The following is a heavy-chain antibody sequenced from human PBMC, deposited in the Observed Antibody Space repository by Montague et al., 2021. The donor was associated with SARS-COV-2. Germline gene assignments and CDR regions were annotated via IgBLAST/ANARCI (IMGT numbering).Heavy chain of an antibody. V-gene: IGHV4-34*01. D-gene: IGHD2-2*01. Sequence: SETLSLTCAVYGGAFSGFYWSWIRQAPGKGLEWIGEINNSGSTNYNPSLKSRVTISLNTSKNQFSLNMYSLTAADTAVYFCARGHRGCSGPSCNGGFRRGAFDFWGQGTLVTVSS. CDR1: GGAFSGFY. J-gene: IGHJ4*02. CDR2: INNSGST. CDR3: ARGHRGCSGPSCNGGFRRGAFDF.